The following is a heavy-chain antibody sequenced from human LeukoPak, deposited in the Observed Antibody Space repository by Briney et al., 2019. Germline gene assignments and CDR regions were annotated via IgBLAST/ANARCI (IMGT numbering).Heavy chain of an antibody. CDR2: IYYSGST. D-gene: IGHD3-3*01. CDR1: GGSISSSSYY. J-gene: IGHJ4*02. CDR3: ASPPSGLPYYFDY. Sequence: SETLSLTCTVSGGSISSSSYYWGWIRQPPGKGLEWIGSIYYSGSTYYNPSLKSRVTISVDTSKNQFSLKLSSVTAADTAVYYCASPPSGLPYYFDYWGQGTLVTVSS. V-gene: IGHV4-39*01.